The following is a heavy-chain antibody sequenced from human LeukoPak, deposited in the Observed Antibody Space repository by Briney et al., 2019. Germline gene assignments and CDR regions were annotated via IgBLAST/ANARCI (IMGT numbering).Heavy chain of an antibody. Sequence: PSETLSLTCTVSDDSITMYYWTWIRQPPGKGLEWIGYIYYSGSTNYNPSLKSRVTISVDTSKNQFSLKLSPVTAADTAVYYCARAYSSSHGWFDPWDQGTLVTVSS. CDR3: ARAYSSSHGWFDP. CDR2: IYYSGST. V-gene: IGHV4-59*01. CDR1: DDSITMYY. J-gene: IGHJ5*02. D-gene: IGHD6-6*01.